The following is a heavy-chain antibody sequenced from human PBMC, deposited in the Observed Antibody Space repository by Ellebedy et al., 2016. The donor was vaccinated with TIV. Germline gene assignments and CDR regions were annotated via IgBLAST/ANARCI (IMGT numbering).Heavy chain of an antibody. D-gene: IGHD3-10*01. CDR2: IYSTGIT. V-gene: IGHV4-31*03. CDR3: ARGSPPDSYGSGSSPDF. Sequence: SETLSLXCTVSGGSLSSGGYYWSWIRQLPGKGLEWIGYIYSTGITHYNPSLKSRIDFSIDTSKNQFSLRLGSVTAADTALYYCARGSPPDSYGSGSSPDFWGQGTLVTVSS. CDR1: GGSLSSGGYY. J-gene: IGHJ4*02.